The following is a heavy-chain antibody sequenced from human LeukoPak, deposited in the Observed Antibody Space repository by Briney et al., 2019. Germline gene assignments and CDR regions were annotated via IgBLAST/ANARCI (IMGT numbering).Heavy chain of an antibody. V-gene: IGHV3-30-3*01. Sequence: PGGSLRLSCAASGLTFSSYAMHWVRQAPGKGLEWVAVISYDGSNKYCADSVKGRFTISRDNSKNTLYLQMNSLRAEDTAVYYCARGRRELRPIAATEGFFFDYWGQGTLVTVSS. CDR2: ISYDGSNK. CDR3: ARGRRELRPIAATEGFFFDY. CDR1: GLTFSSYA. D-gene: IGHD6-13*01. J-gene: IGHJ4*02.